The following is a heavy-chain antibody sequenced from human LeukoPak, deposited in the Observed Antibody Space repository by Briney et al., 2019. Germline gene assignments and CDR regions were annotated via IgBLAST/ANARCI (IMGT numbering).Heavy chain of an antibody. CDR1: GDSISRSTYY. V-gene: IGHV4-39*02. Sequence: SETLSLTCTVSGDSISRSTYYWAWIRQPPGEGLEWIGSVYYGRSPYFNPSLESRATISVVTSKNYFSLKMSSVTAADTAVYYCARSSGTGTFSYWGQGTLVTVSS. D-gene: IGHD6-25*01. CDR3: ARSSGTGTFSY. J-gene: IGHJ4*02. CDR2: VYYGRSP.